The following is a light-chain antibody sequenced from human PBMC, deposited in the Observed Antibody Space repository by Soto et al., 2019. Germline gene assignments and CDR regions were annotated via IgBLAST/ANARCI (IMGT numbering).Light chain of an antibody. Sequence: EIVLTQSPGTLSSSPGERATLSCRASQSVTSNYLAWYQQKPGQAPRLLFYGASSRATGIPDRFSGSGSGTDFTLTISRLEPEDFAVYYCQQYGSSPRTFGQGTKVEI. CDR2: GAS. CDR3: QQYGSSPRT. J-gene: IGKJ1*01. V-gene: IGKV3-20*01. CDR1: QSVTSNY.